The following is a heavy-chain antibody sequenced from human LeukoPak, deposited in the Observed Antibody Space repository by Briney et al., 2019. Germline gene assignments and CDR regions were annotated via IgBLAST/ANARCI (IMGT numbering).Heavy chain of an antibody. D-gene: IGHD6-19*01. J-gene: IGHJ3*02. Sequence: ASVKVSCKASGYTFTSYAMNWVRQAPGQGLEWMGWINTNTGMPIYARGFTGRFVFSLDTSVSTAYLQISSLKAEDTAVYYCARDLRLLAGDLFSDAFDIWGQGTMVTVSS. CDR3: ARDLRLLAGDLFSDAFDI. V-gene: IGHV7-4-1*02. CDR2: INTNTGMP. CDR1: GYTFTSYA.